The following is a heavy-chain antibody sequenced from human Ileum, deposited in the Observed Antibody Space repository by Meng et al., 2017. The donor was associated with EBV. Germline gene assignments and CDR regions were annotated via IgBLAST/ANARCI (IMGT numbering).Heavy chain of an antibody. Sequence: LVGCGGGLVPPVSSLRSSFAASGFSVSSNYMNWVRQPPGKGLEWHSIINSGGSTYSADSVKVRFTISRDNSKNTLYLQMNNLRVDYTAVYYCARSGWIVPVDWGQGTLVTVSS. CDR3: ARSGWIVPVD. D-gene: IGHD6-19*01. J-gene: IGHJ4*02. CDR1: GFSVSSNY. V-gene: IGHV3-53*01. CDR2: INSGGST.